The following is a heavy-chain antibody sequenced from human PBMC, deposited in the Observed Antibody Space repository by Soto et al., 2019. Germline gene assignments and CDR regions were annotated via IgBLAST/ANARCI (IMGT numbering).Heavy chain of an antibody. CDR2: IKQDGSEK. CDR3: TSPEGYSYGFDY. CDR1: GLTFSIYW. V-gene: IGHV3-7*01. J-gene: IGHJ4*02. D-gene: IGHD5-18*01. Sequence: EVQLVESGGGLVQPGGSLRLSCAASGLTFSIYWVSWVRQAPGKGLEWVANIKQDGSEKYYVDSVKGRFTISRDNAKNSLYLQMNSLRAEDTAVYYCTSPEGYSYGFDYWGQGTLVTVSS.